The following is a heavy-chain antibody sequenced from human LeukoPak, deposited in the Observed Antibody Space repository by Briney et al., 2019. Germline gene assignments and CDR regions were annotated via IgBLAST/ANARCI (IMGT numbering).Heavy chain of an antibody. CDR1: GFTFSSYG. J-gene: IGHJ4*02. CDR2: IRYDGSNK. CDR3: AKDFYDSSGYSSPTDY. V-gene: IGHV3-30*02. D-gene: IGHD3-22*01. Sequence: GGSLRLSCAASGFTFSSYGMHWVRQAPGKGLEWVAFIRYDGSNKYYADSVKGRFTISRDNSKNTPYLQMNSLRAEDTAVYYCAKDFYDSSGYSSPTDYWGQGTLVTVSS.